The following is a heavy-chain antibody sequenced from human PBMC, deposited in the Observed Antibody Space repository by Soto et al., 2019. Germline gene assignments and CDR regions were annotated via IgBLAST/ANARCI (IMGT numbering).Heavy chain of an antibody. D-gene: IGHD1-26*01. CDR3: ARGGWDSYLDS. CDR1: GFSFSMYS. CDR2: IYSAGST. V-gene: IGHV3-66*01. Sequence: EVHLVESGGGVVQPGGSLRLSCAASGFSFSMYSMSWVRQAPGKGLEWVSVIYSAGSTYYADSVKGRFTISRDNSKNMMYLQMNSLRAEDTAVYYCARGGWDSYLDSWGQGTLVTVSS. J-gene: IGHJ4*02.